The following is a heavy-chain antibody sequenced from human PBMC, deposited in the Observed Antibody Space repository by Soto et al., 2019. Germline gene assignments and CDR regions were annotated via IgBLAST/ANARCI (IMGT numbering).Heavy chain of an antibody. V-gene: IGHV3-30*18. D-gene: IGHD2-8*02. CDR3: AKDSGGRGYYYYMDV. CDR2: ISYDGSNQ. J-gene: IGHJ6*03. CDR1: GFTLSSYG. Sequence: QVQLVESGGGVVQPGRSLRLSCAASGFTLSSYGIHWVRQAPGKGLEWVAVISYDGSNQYHVDSIKGRFTISRDNSKNTLYLQMNSLRAEDTAVYYCAKDSGGRGYYYYMDVWGKGTTVTVSS.